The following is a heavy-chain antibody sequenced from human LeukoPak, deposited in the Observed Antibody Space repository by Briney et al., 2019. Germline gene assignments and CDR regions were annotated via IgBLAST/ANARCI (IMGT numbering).Heavy chain of an antibody. J-gene: IGHJ4*02. CDR1: GFSFGSSW. D-gene: IGHD5-18*01. CDR3: ARDLAYSRLDY. V-gene: IGHV3-7*01. Sequence: GGSLRLSCAASGFSFGSSWMDWVRQAPGKGLEWVASINPDGSEKYSVDSVEGRFTISRDNAENLLYLQVNSLRVEDTAFYYCARDLAYSRLDYWGQGMLVTVSS. CDR2: INPDGSEK.